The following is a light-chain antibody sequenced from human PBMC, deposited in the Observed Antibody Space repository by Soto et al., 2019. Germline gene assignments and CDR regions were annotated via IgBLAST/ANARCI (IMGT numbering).Light chain of an antibody. CDR3: QQYDNLPRT. Sequence: DIQITPSPPSVSASVGARVTITCQASQDISNYLNWYQQKPGKAPKLLIYDASNLETGVPSRFSGSGSGTDFTFTISSLQPEDIATYYCQQYDNLPRTFGQGTKVDIK. J-gene: IGKJ1*01. CDR1: QDISNY. CDR2: DAS. V-gene: IGKV1-33*01.